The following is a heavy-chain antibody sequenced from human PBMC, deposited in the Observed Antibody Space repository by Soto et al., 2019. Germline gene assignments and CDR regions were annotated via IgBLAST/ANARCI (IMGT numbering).Heavy chain of an antibody. V-gene: IGHV3-30-3*01. Sequence: GGPLRLSCAASGFTFSSYAMHWVRQAPGKGLEWVAVISYDGSNKYYADSVKGRFTISRDNSKNTLHLQMNSLRAEDTAVYYCARDSAPYYDFWSGYPVYGMDVWGQGTTVSVSS. CDR1: GFTFSSYA. D-gene: IGHD3-3*01. J-gene: IGHJ6*02. CDR3: ARDSAPYYDFWSGYPVYGMDV. CDR2: ISYDGSNK.